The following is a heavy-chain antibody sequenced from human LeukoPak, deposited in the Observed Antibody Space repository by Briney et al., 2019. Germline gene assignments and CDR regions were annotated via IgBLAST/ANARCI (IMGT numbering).Heavy chain of an antibody. CDR1: GFTFSSYS. Sequence: GGSLRLSCAASGFTFSSYSMNWVRQAPGKGLEWVLSISGSSSHIYYGDSVKGRFTISRDNAKNSVYLQMNSLRAEDTAVYYCAKDPWSSRSYWGQGTRVTVSS. V-gene: IGHV3-21*01. D-gene: IGHD6-13*01. CDR3: AKDPWSSRSY. J-gene: IGHJ4*02. CDR2: ISGSSSHI.